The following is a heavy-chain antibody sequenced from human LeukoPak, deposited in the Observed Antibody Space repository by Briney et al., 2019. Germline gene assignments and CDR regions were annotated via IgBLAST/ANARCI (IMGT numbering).Heavy chain of an antibody. CDR1: GFSLSTRGVG. CDR3: ARDSVPASIFYFDY. V-gene: IGHV2-5*02. Sequence: ESGPMLVKPTQTLTLTCTFSGFSLSTRGVGVGWIRQPPGKALEWLALIYWDDDKRYSPSLKSRLTITKDTSKNQVVLTMTNMDPVDTATYYCARDSVPASIFYFDYWGQGTLVTVSS. J-gene: IGHJ4*02. CDR2: IYWDDDK. D-gene: IGHD2-2*01.